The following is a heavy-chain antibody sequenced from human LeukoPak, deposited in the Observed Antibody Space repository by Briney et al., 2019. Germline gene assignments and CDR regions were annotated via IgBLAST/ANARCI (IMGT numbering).Heavy chain of an antibody. D-gene: IGHD6-19*01. J-gene: IGHJ4*02. CDR1: GFTFRSYA. CDR3: AKTTAGYSSGRYPGWPIDY. CDR2: ISGSGGDT. Sequence: GGSLRLSCAASGFTFRSYAIYWVRQAPGKGLEWVSGISGSGGDTYFADSVTGRFTISRDNSKNTVFLQMDSLRAEDTAVYYCAKTTAGYSSGRYPGWPIDYWGQGTLVTVSS. V-gene: IGHV3-23*01.